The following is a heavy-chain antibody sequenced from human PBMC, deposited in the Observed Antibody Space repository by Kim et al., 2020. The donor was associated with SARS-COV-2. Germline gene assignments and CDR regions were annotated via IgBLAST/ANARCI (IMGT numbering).Heavy chain of an antibody. V-gene: IGHV3-7*04. CDR2: IKKDGSEK. J-gene: IGHJ4*02. D-gene: IGHD6-19*01. Sequence: GGSLRLSCAAFGFTFSNYWMTWVRQAPGKGLEWVGTIKKDGSEKQYVDSVKGRFTISRDNAKNSVYLQMNSLRAEDTAVYYCTRGSGWVDNWGQGTLVIVSS. CDR3: TRGSGWVDN. CDR1: GFTFSNYW.